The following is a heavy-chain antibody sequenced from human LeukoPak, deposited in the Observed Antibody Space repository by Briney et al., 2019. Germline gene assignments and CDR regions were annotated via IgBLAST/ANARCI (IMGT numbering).Heavy chain of an antibody. D-gene: IGHD5-12*01. Sequence: PSETLSLTCTVSGGSISSYYWSWIRQPPGKGLEWIGYIYYSGSTNYNPSLKSRVTISVDTSKNQFSLKLSSVTAADTAVYYCARDPSGYDSLGYFDYWGRGTLVTVSS. CDR2: IYYSGST. V-gene: IGHV4-59*01. CDR1: GGSISSYY. J-gene: IGHJ4*02. CDR3: ARDPSGYDSLGYFDY.